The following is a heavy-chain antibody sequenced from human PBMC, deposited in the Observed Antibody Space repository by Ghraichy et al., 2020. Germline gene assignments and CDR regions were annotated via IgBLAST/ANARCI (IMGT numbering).Heavy chain of an antibody. V-gene: IGHV3-9*01. CDR2: ISWNSGSI. J-gene: IGHJ6*03. Sequence: SLRLSCAASGFTFDDYAMHWVRQAPGKGLEWVSGISWNSGSIGYADSVKGRFTISRDNAKNSLYLQMNSLRAEDTALYYCAKDRALTMVRGAHAFYYYYYMDVWGKGTTVTVSS. D-gene: IGHD3-10*01. CDR3: AKDRALTMVRGAHAFYYYYYMDV. CDR1: GFTFDDYA.